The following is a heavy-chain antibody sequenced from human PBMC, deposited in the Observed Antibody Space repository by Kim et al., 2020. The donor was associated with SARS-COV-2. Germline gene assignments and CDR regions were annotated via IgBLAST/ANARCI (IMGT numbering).Heavy chain of an antibody. Sequence: GGSLRLSCAASGFTFSSYAMSWVRQAPGKGLEWVSAISGSGGSTYYADSVKGRFTISRDNSKNTLYLQMNSLRAEDTAVYYCAKVGYYYGSGSYYTNDYWGQGTLVTVSS. J-gene: IGHJ4*02. V-gene: IGHV3-23*01. CDR2: ISGSGGST. D-gene: IGHD3-10*01. CDR1: GFTFSSYA. CDR3: AKVGYYYGSGSYYTNDY.